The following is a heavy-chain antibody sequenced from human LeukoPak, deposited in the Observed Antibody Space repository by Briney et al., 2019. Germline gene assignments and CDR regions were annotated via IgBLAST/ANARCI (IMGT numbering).Heavy chain of an antibody. CDR1: GFTFNTYS. CDR3: ARQVGVDDAFDI. D-gene: IGHD1-26*01. CDR2: ISSGSSYI. J-gene: IGHJ3*02. Sequence: GGTLRLSCAASGFTFNTYSVNWVRQAPGKGLEWVSSISSGSSYIFYADSMKGRFTISRDNAKTSLYLQMNSLRAEDTAVYYCARQVGVDDAFDIWGQGTKVTVSS. V-gene: IGHV3-21*01.